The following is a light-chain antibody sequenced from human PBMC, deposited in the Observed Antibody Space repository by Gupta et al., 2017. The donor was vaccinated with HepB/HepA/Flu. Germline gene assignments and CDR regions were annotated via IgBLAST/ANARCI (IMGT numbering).Light chain of an antibody. V-gene: IGKV1-33*01. Sequence: EIQMTQSPSSLSSSVGDRVTITCQATHDIKTFLNWFQQKSGKAPRLLIYGASNLESGVPPRFSGSGSGTQFSLTITNLQPEDVASYVCQQYDHLPYTFVQGT. CDR3: QQYDHLPYT. J-gene: IGKJ2*01. CDR2: GAS. CDR1: HDIKTF.